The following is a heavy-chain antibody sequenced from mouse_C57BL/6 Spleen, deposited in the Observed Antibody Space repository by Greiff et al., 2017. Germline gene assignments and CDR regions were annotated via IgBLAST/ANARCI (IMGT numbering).Heavy chain of an antibody. CDR3: ARDDDGYY. Sequence: VKLMESGAELVRPGSSVKLSCKASGYTFTSYWMHWVKQRPIQGLEWIGNIDPSDSETHYNQKFKDKATLTVDKSSSTAYMQLSSLTSEDSAVYYCARDDDGYYWGQGTLVTVSA. CDR2: IDPSDSET. J-gene: IGHJ3*01. CDR1: GYTFTSYW. V-gene: IGHV1-52*01. D-gene: IGHD2-3*01.